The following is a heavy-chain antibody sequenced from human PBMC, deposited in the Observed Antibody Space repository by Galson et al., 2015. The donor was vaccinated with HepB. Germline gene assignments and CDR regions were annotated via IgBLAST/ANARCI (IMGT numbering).Heavy chain of an antibody. V-gene: IGHV1-18*01. Sequence: SVKVSCKASGYTFTSYGISWVRQAPGQGLEWMGWISAYNGNTNYAQKLQGRVTMTTDTSTSTAYMELRSLRSDDTAVYYCAREDMITFGGVMPPGYWGQGTLVTVSS. D-gene: IGHD3-16*01. CDR2: ISAYNGNT. CDR1: GYTFTSYG. CDR3: AREDMITFGGVMPPGY. J-gene: IGHJ4*02.